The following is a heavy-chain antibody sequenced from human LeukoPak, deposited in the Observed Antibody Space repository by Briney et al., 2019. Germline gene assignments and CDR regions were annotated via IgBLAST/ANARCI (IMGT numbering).Heavy chain of an antibody. CDR2: IKSKTDGGTT. CDR3: TTEYQLPPYYYYYMDV. CDR1: GFTFSNAW. J-gene: IGHJ6*03. V-gene: IGHV3-15*01. D-gene: IGHD2-2*01. Sequence: GGSLRLSCAASGFTFSNAWMSWVRQAPGKGLKWVGRIKSKTDGGTTDYAAPVKGRFTISRDDSKNTLYLQMNSLKTEDTAVYYCTTEYQLPPYYYYYMDVWGKGTTVTVSS.